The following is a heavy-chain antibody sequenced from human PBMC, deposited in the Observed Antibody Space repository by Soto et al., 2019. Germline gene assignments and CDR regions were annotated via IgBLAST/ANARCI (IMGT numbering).Heavy chain of an antibody. V-gene: IGHV3-30*18. CDR1: GFTFSSYG. CDR3: AKDSRSAIATAWYFDY. D-gene: IGHD6-13*01. CDR2: ISYDGTSK. Sequence: GGSLRLSCAASGFTFSSYGMHWVRQAPGKGLEWLAVISYDGTSKYYADSVKGRFTISRDNSKNTLYLQMNSLRAEDTAVFYCAKDSRSAIATAWYFDYWGQGTLVTVSS. J-gene: IGHJ4*02.